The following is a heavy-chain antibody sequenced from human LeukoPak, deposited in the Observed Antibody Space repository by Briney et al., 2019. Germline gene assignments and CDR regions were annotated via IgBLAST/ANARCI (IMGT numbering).Heavy chain of an antibody. V-gene: IGHV3-33*01. CDR3: ARDSFYYDILTGYYKLTYYFDY. D-gene: IGHD3-9*01. J-gene: IGHJ4*02. Sequence: HPGRSLRLSCAASGFTFSSYGMHWVRQAPGKGLEWVAVIWYDGSNKYCADSVKGRFTISRDNSKNTLYLQMNSLRAEDTAVYYCARDSFYYDILTGYYKLTYYFDYWGQGTLVTVSS. CDR2: IWYDGSNK. CDR1: GFTFSSYG.